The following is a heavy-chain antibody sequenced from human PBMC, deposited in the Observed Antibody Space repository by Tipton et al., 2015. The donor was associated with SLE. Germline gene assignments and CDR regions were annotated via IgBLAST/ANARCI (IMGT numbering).Heavy chain of an antibody. D-gene: IGHD3/OR15-3a*01. Sequence: TLSLTCTVSGASIRSSTDFWGWIRQPPGKGLEWIGSMYYRGSTYYNPSLESRVTMSLDTSKNQFSLKLNSVTAADTAVYYCARQRGYNYGLYNWFDPWGQGTLVTVSA. J-gene: IGHJ5*02. CDR3: ARQRGYNYGLYNWFDP. V-gene: IGHV4-39*07. CDR2: MYYRGST. CDR1: GASIRSSTDF.